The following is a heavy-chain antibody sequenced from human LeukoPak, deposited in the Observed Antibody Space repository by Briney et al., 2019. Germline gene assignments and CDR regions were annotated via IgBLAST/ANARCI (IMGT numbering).Heavy chain of an antibody. J-gene: IGHJ4*02. Sequence: ASVKVSCKASGYTFTSNYIHWVRQAPGQGLEWMRMIYPREGSTSYAQKFQGRVTVTRDTSTSTVHMELSGLRSEDTAVYYCARDQEGFDYWGQGTLVTVSS. CDR2: IYPREGST. CDR1: GYTFTSNY. CDR3: ARDQEGFDY. V-gene: IGHV1-46*01.